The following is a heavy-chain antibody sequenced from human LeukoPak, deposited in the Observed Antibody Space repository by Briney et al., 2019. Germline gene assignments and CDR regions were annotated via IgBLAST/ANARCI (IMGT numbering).Heavy chain of an antibody. Sequence: GGSLRLSCAASGFTFSRYSMNWVRQAPGKGLEWVSSMSSSSSYIHYADSVKGRFTISRDNDKNSLYLQMNSLRAEDTAVYYCARDTPVVPTSYFDYWGQGTLVTVSS. CDR1: GFTFSRYS. D-gene: IGHD5-12*01. J-gene: IGHJ4*02. CDR2: MSSSSSYI. V-gene: IGHV3-21*01. CDR3: ARDTPVVPTSYFDY.